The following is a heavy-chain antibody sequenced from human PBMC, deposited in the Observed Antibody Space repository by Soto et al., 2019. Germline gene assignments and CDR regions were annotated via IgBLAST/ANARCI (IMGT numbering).Heavy chain of an antibody. D-gene: IGHD4-17*01. CDR1: GGSVSSGSYY. Sequence: QVQLQESGPGLVKPSETLSLTCTVSGGSVSSGSYYWSWIRQPPGKGLEWIGYIYYSGSTNYNPSLKSRVTISVDTSKNPFSLKLSSVTAADTAVYYCAREGAPYRGDFTIDAFDIWGQGTMVTVSS. CDR3: AREGAPYRGDFTIDAFDI. CDR2: IYYSGST. J-gene: IGHJ3*02. V-gene: IGHV4-61*01.